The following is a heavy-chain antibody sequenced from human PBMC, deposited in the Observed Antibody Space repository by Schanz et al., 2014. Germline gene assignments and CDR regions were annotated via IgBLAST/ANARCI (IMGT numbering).Heavy chain of an antibody. CDR3: ARDHVATADYDYVVYYFDV. CDR2: ISAQTGDT. Sequence: VQSVHSGTEVQKLGASVKVSCQTSGYTFTAYGINWVRQAPGQGLEWIGWISAQTGDTRYAQKMQGRVTMTRDVSSTTAFLELRSIRNDDASVYYCARDHVATADYDYVVYYFDVWGTGITVIVSS. J-gene: IGHJ6*03. CDR1: GYTFTAYG. V-gene: IGHV1-18*01. D-gene: IGHD3-16*01.